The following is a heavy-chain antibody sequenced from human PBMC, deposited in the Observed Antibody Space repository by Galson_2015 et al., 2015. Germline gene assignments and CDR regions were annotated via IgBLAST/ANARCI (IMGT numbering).Heavy chain of an antibody. J-gene: IGHJ4*02. CDR1: GFTFSSYA. CDR2: ISGSGGST. V-gene: IGHV3-23*01. Sequence: SLRLSCAASGFTFSSYAMSWVRQAPGKGLEWVSAISGSGGSTYYADSVKGRFTISRDNSKNTLYLQMNSLRAEDTAVYYCAKTPATYCSSTSCYGGGLDFDYWGQGTLVTVSS. D-gene: IGHD2-2*01. CDR3: AKTPATYCSSTSCYGGGLDFDY.